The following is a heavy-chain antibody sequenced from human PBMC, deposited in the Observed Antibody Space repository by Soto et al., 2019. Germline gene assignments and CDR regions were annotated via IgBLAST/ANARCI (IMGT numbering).Heavy chain of an antibody. V-gene: IGHV4-30-2*01. CDR1: GGSISSGGYS. D-gene: IGHD6-19*01. Sequence: SETLSLTCAVSGGSISSGGYSLSWIRQPPGKGLEWIGYIYHSGSTYYNPSLKSRVTISVDTSKNEFSLKLSSVTAADTAVFYCARRGLGNFFDYWGQGALVTVSS. J-gene: IGHJ4*02. CDR2: IYHSGST. CDR3: ARRGLGNFFDY.